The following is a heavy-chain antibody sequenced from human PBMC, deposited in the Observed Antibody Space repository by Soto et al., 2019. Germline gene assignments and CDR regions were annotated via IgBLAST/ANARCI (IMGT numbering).Heavy chain of an antibody. J-gene: IGHJ4*02. CDR2: ISGSGGTT. Sequence: VGSLRLCCASSGFTFSSYSWTWVRQAPGKGLEWVSAISGSGGTTYNAYSVKCRFTISRDNSKNTLYLQMKSLRAEDTAVYYCAKGRGIVATDFDYWGQGTQVNVSS. CDR3: AKGRGIVATDFDY. D-gene: IGHD5-12*01. V-gene: IGHV3-23*01. CDR1: GFTFSSYS.